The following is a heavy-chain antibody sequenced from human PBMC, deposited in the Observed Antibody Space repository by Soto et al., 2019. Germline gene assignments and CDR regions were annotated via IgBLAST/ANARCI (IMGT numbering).Heavy chain of an antibody. Sequence: PGGSLRLSCAASGFIFRNYPMTWVRQRPGKGLEWVSTISGSGDDTYYADSVKGRFSISRDNSKNTLSLQMNSLRAEDTAVYYCAQDEGYCSTTTCYAMGFFYSWGQGTLVTVSS. D-gene: IGHD2-2*01. J-gene: IGHJ4*03. CDR3: AQDEGYCSTTTCYAMGFFYS. CDR2: ISGSGDDT. V-gene: IGHV3-23*01. CDR1: GFIFRNYP.